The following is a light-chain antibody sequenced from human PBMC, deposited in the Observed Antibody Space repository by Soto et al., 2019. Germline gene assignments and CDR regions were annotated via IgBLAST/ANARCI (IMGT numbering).Light chain of an antibody. J-gene: IGLJ2*01. CDR3: GTWDSSLSAAV. CDR2: DNN. Sequence: QSVLTQPPSVSAAPGQKVTISCSGSSSNIGNNYVSWYQQLPGTAPKLLIYDNNKRPSGIPDRFSGSKSGTSATLGTTGLQTGDEADYYCGTWDSSLSAAVFGGGTKVTVL. CDR1: SSNIGNNY. V-gene: IGLV1-51*01.